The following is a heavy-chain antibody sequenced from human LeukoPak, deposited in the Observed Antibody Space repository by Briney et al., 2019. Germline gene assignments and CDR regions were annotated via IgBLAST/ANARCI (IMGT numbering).Heavy chain of an antibody. CDR2: INHSGST. J-gene: IGHJ4*02. CDR1: GGSFSGYY. V-gene: IGHV4-34*01. CDR3: ARNPVEMTTVTPFDY. Sequence: PSETLSLTCAVYGGSFSGYYWTWIRQPPGRGLEWIGEINHSGSTNYNPSHKSRVTISVDTSKNQFSLKLSSVTAADTAVYYCARNPVEMTTVTPFDYWGQGTLVTVSS. D-gene: IGHD4-17*01.